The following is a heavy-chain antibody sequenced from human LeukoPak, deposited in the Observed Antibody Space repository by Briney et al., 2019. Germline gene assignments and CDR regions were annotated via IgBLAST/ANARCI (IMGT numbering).Heavy chain of an antibody. J-gene: IGHJ4*02. CDR2: IKEDGSEN. V-gene: IGHV3-7*04. CDR1: GFTFSSYW. Sequence: GGSLRLSCAASGFTFSSYWMSWVRQAPGKGLEWVANIKEDGSENYYVDSVKGRSTISRDNAKNSLFLNMISLRAENTAVYYCARRRDLDHWGQGTLVTVSS. CDR3: ARRRDLDH.